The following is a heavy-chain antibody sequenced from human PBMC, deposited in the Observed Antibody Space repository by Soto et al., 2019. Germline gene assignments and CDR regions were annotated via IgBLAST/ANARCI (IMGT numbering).Heavy chain of an antibody. V-gene: IGHV4-31*03. D-gene: IGHD3-10*01. CDR1: GDSTSSGGYY. J-gene: IGHJ6*02. Sequence: SETLSLTCTVSGDSTSSGGYYWSWIRQHPGKGLEWIGYIYYSGSTYYNPSLKSRVTISVDTSKNQFSLKLSSVTAADTAVYYCARDKGITMVRGGEYYGMDVWGQGTTVTVSS. CDR2: IYYSGST. CDR3: ARDKGITMVRGGEYYGMDV.